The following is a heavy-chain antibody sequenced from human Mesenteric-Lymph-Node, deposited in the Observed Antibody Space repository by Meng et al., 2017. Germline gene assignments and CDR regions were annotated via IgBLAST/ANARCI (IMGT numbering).Heavy chain of an antibody. CDR3: ATTPSVGATRYYYYGMDV. D-gene: IGHD1-26*01. CDR1: GFTVSSNY. J-gene: IGHJ6*02. V-gene: IGHV3-53*01. CDR2: IYSGGST. Sequence: GGSLRLSCAASGFTVSSNYMSWVRQAPGKGLEWVSVIYSGGSTYYADSVKGRFTISRDNSKNTLYLQMNSLRAEDTAVYYCATTPSVGATRYYYYGMDVWGQGTTVTVSS.